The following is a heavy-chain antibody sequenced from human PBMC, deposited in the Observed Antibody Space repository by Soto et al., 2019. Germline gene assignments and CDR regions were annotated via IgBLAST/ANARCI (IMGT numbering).Heavy chain of an antibody. J-gene: IGHJ4*02. CDR2: ISYSGNT. CDR1: GRSISSGGYY. CDR3: ASTIEVAIILVYFDY. Sequence: SDTLSLTCTVSGRSISSGGYYWSWIRQHPKTGLEWIGHISYSGNTYYNTSLKSRVNISVDKSRNQFSLIVNSVTAADTAVYYCASTIEVAIILVYFDYWGQGTLVTVSS. D-gene: IGHD5-12*01. V-gene: IGHV4-31*03.